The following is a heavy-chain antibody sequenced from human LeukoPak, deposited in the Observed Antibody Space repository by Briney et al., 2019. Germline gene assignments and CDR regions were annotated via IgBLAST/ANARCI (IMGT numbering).Heavy chain of an antibody. CDR2: ISVYNGNT. CDR3: ASAPRGTYWDYFDY. J-gene: IGHJ4*02. V-gene: IGHV1-18*01. D-gene: IGHD1-26*01. CDR1: GDTLGNYG. Sequence: ASVKASCKADGDTLGNYGISWVRQAPGQGLEWMGWISVYNGNTKYAQKFQGRVTMTADTSTSTSYMELRSLTSDDTAVYYCASAPRGTYWDYFDYWGQGTLVTVSS.